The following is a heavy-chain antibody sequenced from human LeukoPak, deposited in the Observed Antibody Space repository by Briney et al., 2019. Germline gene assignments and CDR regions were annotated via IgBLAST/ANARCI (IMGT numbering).Heavy chain of an antibody. J-gene: IGHJ4*02. CDR3: ARYDQDYYGSGTVYD. D-gene: IGHD3-10*01. V-gene: IGHV4-31*03. Sequence: SETLCLTCTVSGGSISSGGYYWSWIRQHLGKDLEWIGFIYYSGSTSYNPSVKSRVTISVDTSKNQFSLKLRSVTAADTAVYYCARYDQDYYGSGTVYDWGQGTLVTVSS. CDR1: GGSISSGGYY. CDR2: IYYSGST.